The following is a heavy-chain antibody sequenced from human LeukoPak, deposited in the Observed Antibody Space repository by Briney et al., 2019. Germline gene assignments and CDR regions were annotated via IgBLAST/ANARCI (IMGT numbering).Heavy chain of an antibody. J-gene: IGHJ5*02. V-gene: IGHV3-48*04. CDR3: ASLWFDP. CDR2: ISTSGSTT. CDR1: GFTFGSYN. Sequence: GGSLRLSCAASGFTFGSYNMNWVRQAPGKGLEWVSYISTSGSTTYYVDSVKGRFTISRDNTKNSLYLQMNSLRAEDTAVYYCASLWFDPWGQGSLVTVSS.